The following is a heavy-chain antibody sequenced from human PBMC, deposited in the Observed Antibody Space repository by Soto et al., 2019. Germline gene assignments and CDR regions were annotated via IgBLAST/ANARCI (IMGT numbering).Heavy chain of an antibody. D-gene: IGHD2-21*02. J-gene: IGHJ5*02. CDR2: IHGSAGGA. V-gene: IGHV3-23*01. CDR3: AKDAVSANGEWDWFDP. CDR1: GFTFSSYA. Sequence: GGSLRLSCAASGFTFSSYAMTWVRQAPGKGLEWVSSIHGSAGGAYYSDSVKGRFTVSRADSQKTLFLQMTSLRVDDTAIYYCAKDAVSANGEWDWFDPWGRGILVTVSS.